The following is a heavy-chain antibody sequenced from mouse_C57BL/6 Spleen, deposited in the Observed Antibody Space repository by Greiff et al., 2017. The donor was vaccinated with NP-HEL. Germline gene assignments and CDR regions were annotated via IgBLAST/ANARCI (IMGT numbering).Heavy chain of an antibody. V-gene: IGHV5-4*01. CDR3: AREDYYCGSGSWFAY. D-gene: IGHD1-1*01. CDR2: ISDGGSYT. CDR1: GFTFSSYA. Sequence: EVKLVESGGGLVKPGGSLKLSCAASGFTFSSYAMSWVRQTPEKRLEWVATISDGGSYTYYPDNVKGRFTISRDNAKNNLYLQMSHLKYEDTALYYWAREDYYCGSGSWFAYWGQGTLVTVSA. J-gene: IGHJ3*01.